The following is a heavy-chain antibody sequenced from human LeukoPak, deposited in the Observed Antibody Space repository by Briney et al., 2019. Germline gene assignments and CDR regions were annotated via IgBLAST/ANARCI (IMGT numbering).Heavy chain of an antibody. CDR1: GFTFSSYW. D-gene: IGHD4-23*01. J-gene: IGHJ4*02. Sequence: PGGSLRLSCAASGFTFSSYWVHWVRQAPGRGLVWVSRINTNGRTTTYADSVKGRFTISRDNAKNMLYLQMNSLRAEDTAVYHCARDHYGANSLDYWGQGILVTVSS. CDR3: ARDHYGANSLDY. CDR2: INTNGRTT. V-gene: IGHV3-74*01.